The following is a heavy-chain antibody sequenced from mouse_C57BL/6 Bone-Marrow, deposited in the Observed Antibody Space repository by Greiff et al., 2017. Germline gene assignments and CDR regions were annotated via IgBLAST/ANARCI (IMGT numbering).Heavy chain of an antibody. CDR2: ISYDGSN. D-gene: IGHD2-4*01. CDR3: ARKGDYALAY. J-gene: IGHJ3*01. Sequence: EVHLVESGPGLVKPSQSLSLTCSVTGYSITSGYYWNWIRQFPGNKLEWMGYISYDGSNNYNPSLKNRISITRDTSKNQFFLKLNSVTTEDTATYYCARKGDYALAYWGQGTLVTVSA. V-gene: IGHV3-6*01. CDR1: GYSITSGYY.